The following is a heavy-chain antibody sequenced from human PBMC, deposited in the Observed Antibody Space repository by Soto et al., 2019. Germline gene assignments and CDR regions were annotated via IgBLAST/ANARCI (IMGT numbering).Heavy chain of an antibody. CDR3: AKGGYDSSGYYDYYYYPMDV. V-gene: IGHV3-23*01. D-gene: IGHD3-22*01. CDR2: ISNGGGST. CDR1: GFPFSNYA. J-gene: IGHJ6*02. Sequence: PGGSLRLSCAASGFPFSNYAMSWVRQAPGKGLEWVSAISNGGGSTYYADSVKGRFIISRDNSKKTLYLQMNSLRAEDTAVYYCAKGGYDSSGYYDYYYYPMDVWGQGTTVTVSS.